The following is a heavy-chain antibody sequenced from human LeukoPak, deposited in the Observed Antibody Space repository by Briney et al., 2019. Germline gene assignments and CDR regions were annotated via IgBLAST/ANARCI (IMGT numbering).Heavy chain of an antibody. Sequence: GGSLRLSCAASGFTFSSYAMSWVRQAPGKGLEWVSAISGSSGSTYYADSVKGRFTISRDNSKNTLYLQMNSLRAEDTAVYYCAKDHRDYSNYADYWGQGTLVTVPS. CDR3: AKDHRDYSNYADY. CDR1: GFTFSSYA. D-gene: IGHD4-11*01. J-gene: IGHJ4*02. CDR2: ISGSSGST. V-gene: IGHV3-23*01.